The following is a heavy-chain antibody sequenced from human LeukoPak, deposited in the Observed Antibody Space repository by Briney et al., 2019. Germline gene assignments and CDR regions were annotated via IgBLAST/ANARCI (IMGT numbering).Heavy chain of an antibody. CDR1: GFTFSSHG. CDR3: ARQHTAVTAFDY. V-gene: IGHV3-30*03. J-gene: IGHJ4*02. CDR2: ISYDGSNK. D-gene: IGHD4-11*01. Sequence: GRSLRLSCAASGFTFSSHGMHWVRQAPGKGLEWVTFISYDGSNKYYADSVKGRFTISRDNSKNTLFLQMNSLRAEDTAVYYCARQHTAVTAFDYWGQGTLVTVSS.